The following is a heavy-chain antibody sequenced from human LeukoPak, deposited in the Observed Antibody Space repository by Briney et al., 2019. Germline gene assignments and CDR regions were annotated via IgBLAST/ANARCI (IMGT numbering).Heavy chain of an antibody. V-gene: IGHV4-59*01. CDR3: AREREGGDGYNRNPGAFDI. Sequence: SETLSLTCTVSGGSISSYYWSWIRQPPGKGLEWIGYIYYSGSTNYNPSLKSRVTISVDTSKNQFSLKLSSVTAADTAVYYCAREREGGDGYNRNPGAFDIWGQGTMVTVSS. J-gene: IGHJ3*02. D-gene: IGHD5-24*01. CDR1: GGSISSYY. CDR2: IYYSGST.